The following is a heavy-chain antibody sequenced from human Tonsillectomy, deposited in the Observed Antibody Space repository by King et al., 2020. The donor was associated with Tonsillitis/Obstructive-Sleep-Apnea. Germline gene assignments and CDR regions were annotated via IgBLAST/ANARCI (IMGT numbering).Heavy chain of an antibody. D-gene: IGHD6-13*01. CDR2: MYYNGGT. Sequence: LQLQESGPGLLKPSQTLSLSCTVSGASISTGGYYWSWIRQHPGKGLEWIGYMYYNGGTYFNPSLKSRVTISIDTPKNQFSLRLHSVTAADTAVYYCATKLDGRYFFDYWGQGTLVTVSS. J-gene: IGHJ4*02. CDR3: ATKLDGRYFFDY. CDR1: GASISTGGYY. V-gene: IGHV4-31*03.